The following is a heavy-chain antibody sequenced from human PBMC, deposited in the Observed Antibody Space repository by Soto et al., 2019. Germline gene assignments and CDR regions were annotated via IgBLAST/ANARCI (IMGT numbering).Heavy chain of an antibody. Sequence: SETLSLTCAVYGGSFSGYYWSWIRQPPGKGLEWIGYINHSGSTNYNPSLKSRVTISVDTSKNQFSLKLSSVTAADTAVYYCARFVVVPAAIKIPEFGFDPWGQGTLVTVSS. CDR1: GGSFSGYY. J-gene: IGHJ5*02. V-gene: IGHV4-34*01. CDR3: ARFVVVPAAIKIPEFGFDP. D-gene: IGHD2-2*02. CDR2: INHSGST.